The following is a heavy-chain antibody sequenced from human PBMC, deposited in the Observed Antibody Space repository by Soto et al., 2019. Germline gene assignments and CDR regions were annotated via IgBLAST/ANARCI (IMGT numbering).Heavy chain of an antibody. D-gene: IGHD2-15*01. Sequence: PGGSLRLSCAASGFTFSSYAMSWVRQAPGKGLEWVSAISGSGGSTYYADSVKGRFTISRDNSKNTLYLQMNSLRAEDTAVYYCAKVTYCSGGSCYQFYYYYYYMDVWGKGTTVTVSS. CDR2: ISGSGGST. V-gene: IGHV3-23*01. CDR1: GFTFSSYA. J-gene: IGHJ6*03. CDR3: AKVTYCSGGSCYQFYYYYYYMDV.